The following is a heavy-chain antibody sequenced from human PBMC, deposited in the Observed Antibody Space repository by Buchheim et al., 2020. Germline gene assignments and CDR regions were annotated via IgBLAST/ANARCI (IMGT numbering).Heavy chain of an antibody. D-gene: IGHD2-15*01. CDR2: IYYSGST. V-gene: IGHV4-59*01. CDR3: ARVLGYCSGGSCYWVFDY. CDR1: GGSISSYY. Sequence: QVQLQESGPGLVKPSETLSLTCTVSGGSISSYYWSWIRQPPGKGLEWIGYIYYSGSTNYNPSLKSRVTISVDTSKKQFSLKLSSVTAADTAVYYCARVLGYCSGGSCYWVFDYWGQGTL. J-gene: IGHJ4*02.